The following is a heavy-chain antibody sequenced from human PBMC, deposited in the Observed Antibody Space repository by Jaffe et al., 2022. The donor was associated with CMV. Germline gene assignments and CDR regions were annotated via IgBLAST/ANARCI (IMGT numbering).Heavy chain of an antibody. Sequence: QVQLVESGGGVVQPGRSLRLSCAASGFTFSSYGMHWVRQAPGKGLEWVAVIWYDGSNKYYADSVKGRFTISRDNSKNTLYLQMNSLRAEDTAVYYCARGTYDSSGYSLPGRAFDIWGQGTMVTVSS. V-gene: IGHV3-33*01. D-gene: IGHD3-22*01. CDR3: ARGTYDSSGYSLPGRAFDI. CDR2: IWYDGSNK. J-gene: IGHJ3*02. CDR1: GFTFSSYG.